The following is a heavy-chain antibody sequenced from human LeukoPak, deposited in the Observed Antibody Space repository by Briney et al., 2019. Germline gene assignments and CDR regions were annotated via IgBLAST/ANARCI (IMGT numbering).Heavy chain of an antibody. Sequence: GGSLRLSCAASGFTFSSYWMTWVRQAPGKGLEWVSIIYGGGGTYYGDSVEGRFTISRDKSKNTLYLQMNSLRAEDTAVYYCATSQYFDWSIEAYDVWGQGTMVIVSS. CDR2: IYGGGGT. V-gene: IGHV3-53*01. J-gene: IGHJ3*01. CDR3: ATSQYFDWSIEAYDV. D-gene: IGHD3-9*01. CDR1: GFTFSSYW.